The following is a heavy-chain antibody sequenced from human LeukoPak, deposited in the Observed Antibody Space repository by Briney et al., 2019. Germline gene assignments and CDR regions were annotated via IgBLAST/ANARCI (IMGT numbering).Heavy chain of an antibody. Sequence: PSETLSLTCIVSGYSISSGYYWGWIRQSPGKGLEWIGRIYTSGSTNYNPSLKSRVTISVDTSKNQFSLKLSSVTAADTAVYYCAREGDSSSVGWFDPWGQGTLVTVSS. V-gene: IGHV4-38-2*02. J-gene: IGHJ5*02. CDR2: IYTSGST. CDR1: GYSISSGYY. D-gene: IGHD6-13*01. CDR3: AREGDSSSVGWFDP.